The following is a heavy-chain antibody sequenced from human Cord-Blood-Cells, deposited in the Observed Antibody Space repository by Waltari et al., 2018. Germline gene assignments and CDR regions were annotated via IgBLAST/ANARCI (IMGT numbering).Heavy chain of an antibody. J-gene: IGHJ3*02. CDR2: IYWDDDK. CDR3: AHSAPIVGATWVDAFDI. V-gene: IGHV2-5*02. Sequence: QITLKESGPTLVKPTQTITLTCTFSGFSLSTSGVGVGWIRQPPGKALERLALIYWDDDKRYSPSLKSRLTITKDTSKNQVVLTMTNMDPVDTATYYCAHSAPIVGATWVDAFDIWGQGTMFTVSS. CDR1: GFSLSTSGVG. D-gene: IGHD1-26*01.